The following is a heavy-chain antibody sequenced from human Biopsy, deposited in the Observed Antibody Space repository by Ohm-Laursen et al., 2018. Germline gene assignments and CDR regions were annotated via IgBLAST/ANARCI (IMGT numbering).Heavy chain of an antibody. CDR1: GYSFTSYY. J-gene: IGHJ4*02. Sequence: ASVKVSCKASGYSFTSYYMHWVRQAPGQGLEWMGMINPSGSTTSYPQIFQGRVTMTRDTSKSTVHMELSRLRSADTAVYFCARNTGWYGDLYYFDYWGQGTLVTVSS. CDR3: ARNTGWYGDLYYFDY. D-gene: IGHD6-19*01. CDR2: INPSGSTT. V-gene: IGHV1-46*01.